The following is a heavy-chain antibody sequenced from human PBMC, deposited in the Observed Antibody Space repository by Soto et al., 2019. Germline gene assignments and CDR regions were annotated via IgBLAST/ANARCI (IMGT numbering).Heavy chain of an antibody. CDR1: GFTFSSYA. D-gene: IGHD6-13*01. CDR3: ARDAPIAAPFYYYYYGMDV. Sequence: QVQLVESGGGVVQPGRSLRLSCAASGFTFSSYAMHWVRQAPGKGLEWVAVISYDGSNKYYADSVKGRFTISRDNSKNTLYLQRNSLRAEDTAVYYCARDAPIAAPFYYYYYGMDVWGQGTTVTVSS. J-gene: IGHJ6*02. CDR2: ISYDGSNK. V-gene: IGHV3-30-3*01.